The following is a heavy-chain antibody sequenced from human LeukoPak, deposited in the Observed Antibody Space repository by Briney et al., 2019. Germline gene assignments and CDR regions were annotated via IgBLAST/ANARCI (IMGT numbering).Heavy chain of an antibody. Sequence: GGSQRLSCAASGFSFSNYAMTWVRQAPGKGLEWVSTISGSGDRTYYADSVKGRFTISRDNSKNTLYVQMNSLRAEDTAVYYCAKDIRSSWYYFQDWGQGTLVTVSS. CDR1: GFSFSNYA. CDR3: AKDIRSSWYYFQD. J-gene: IGHJ1*01. D-gene: IGHD6-13*01. V-gene: IGHV3-23*01. CDR2: ISGSGDRT.